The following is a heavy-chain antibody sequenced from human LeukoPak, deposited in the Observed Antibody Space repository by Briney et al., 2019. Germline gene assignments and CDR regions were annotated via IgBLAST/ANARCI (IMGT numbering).Heavy chain of an antibody. J-gene: IGHJ4*02. Sequence: SVKVSCKASGGTFSSYVIRWVRQAPGQGREWMGRIIPILGIANYAQKFQGRVTITADKSTSTAYMELSSLRSEDTAVYYCAREVEQWPPDYWGQGTLVTVSS. CDR2: IIPILGIA. V-gene: IGHV1-69*04. CDR1: GGTFSSYV. D-gene: IGHD6-19*01. CDR3: AREVEQWPPDY.